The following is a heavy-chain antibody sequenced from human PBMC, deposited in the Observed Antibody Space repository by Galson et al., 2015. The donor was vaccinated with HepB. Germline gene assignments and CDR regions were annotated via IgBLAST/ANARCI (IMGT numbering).Heavy chain of an antibody. J-gene: IGHJ4*02. CDR1: GFTFSSYG. D-gene: IGHD3-10*01. CDR3: AKGHGVGDSFGAFDY. V-gene: IGHV3-30*18. CDR2: ISYDGSNK. Sequence: SLRLSCAASGFTFSSYGMHWVRQAPGKGLEWVAVISYDGSNKYYADSVKGRFTISRDNSKNTPYLQMNSLRAEDTAVYYCAKGHGVGDSFGAFDYWGQGTLVTVSS.